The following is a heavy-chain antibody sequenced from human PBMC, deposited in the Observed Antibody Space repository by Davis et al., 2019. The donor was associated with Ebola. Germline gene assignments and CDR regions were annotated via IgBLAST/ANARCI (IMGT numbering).Heavy chain of an antibody. CDR1: GPTFSASA. D-gene: IGHD3-16*01. V-gene: IGHV3-73*01. J-gene: IGHJ4*02. Sequence: PGGSLRLSCAASGPTFSASALHWVRQASGKGLEWVGRIRSKANSYATAYAASVKGRYTISRDDSKNTAYLQMNSLKTEDTAVYYCTRRGDHFDYWGQGTLVTVSS. CDR2: IRSKANSYAT. CDR3: TRRGDHFDY.